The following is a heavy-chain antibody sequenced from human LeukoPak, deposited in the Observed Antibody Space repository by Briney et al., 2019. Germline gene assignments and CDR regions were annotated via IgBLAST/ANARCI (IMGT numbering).Heavy chain of an antibody. V-gene: IGHV4-59*11. CDR2: IYYSGST. CDR3: ARVSGSLYYYYGMDV. D-gene: IGHD3-10*01. CDR1: GGSISSHY. J-gene: IGHJ6*02. Sequence: SETLSLTCAVSGGSISSHYWSWIRQPPGKGLEWIGYIYYSGSTNYNPSLKSRVTISVDTSKNQFSLKLSSVTAADTAVYYCARVSGSLYYYYGMDVWGQGTTVTVSS.